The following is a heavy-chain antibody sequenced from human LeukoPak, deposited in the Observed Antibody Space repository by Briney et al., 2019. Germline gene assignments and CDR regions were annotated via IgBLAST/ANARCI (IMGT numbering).Heavy chain of an antibody. J-gene: IGHJ3*02. D-gene: IGHD1-26*01. V-gene: IGHV3-23*01. CDR1: GFTFSSYA. CDR3: AKDGLIVAATLDAFDI. Sequence: SGGSLRLSCAASGFTFSSYAMRWVRQARGRGLEGVSAISGSGGSTYYADCVKGRFTISRDNSKNTLYLQTNSMRAEHTAVYYCAKDGLIVAATLDAFDIWGQGTMVTVSS. CDR2: ISGSGGST.